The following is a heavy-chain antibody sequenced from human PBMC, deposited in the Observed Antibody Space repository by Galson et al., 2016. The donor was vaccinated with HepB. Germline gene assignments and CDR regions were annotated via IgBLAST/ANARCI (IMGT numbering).Heavy chain of an antibody. V-gene: IGHV1-18*01. CDR2: ISAYNGDT. Sequence: SVKVSCKASGYTFTTYGISWVRQAPGQGLEWMGWISAYNGDTNYAQKLPGRVTMTTDTSTSTAYMELRSQRSDDTAVYYCAKLTENYYDSSGYFDYWGQGTLVTVSS. CDR1: GYTFTTYG. CDR3: AKLTENYYDSSGYFDY. D-gene: IGHD3-22*01. J-gene: IGHJ4*02.